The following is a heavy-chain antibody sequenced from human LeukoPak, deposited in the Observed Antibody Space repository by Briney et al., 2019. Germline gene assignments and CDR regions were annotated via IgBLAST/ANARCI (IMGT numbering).Heavy chain of an antibody. CDR3: GREQSGSYIHAFDS. V-gene: IGHV3-30*02. CDR1: GFTFSNYG. J-gene: IGHJ5*01. D-gene: IGHD3-3*01. Sequence: GGSLRLSCAASGFTFSNYGMHWVRQAPGKGLEWVAFIRYDGSNKYFADSLKGRFTISRDYSKNTLFLQMNSLRTDDTAVYYCGREQSGSYIHAFDSRGQGTLVTVSS. CDR2: IRYDGSNK.